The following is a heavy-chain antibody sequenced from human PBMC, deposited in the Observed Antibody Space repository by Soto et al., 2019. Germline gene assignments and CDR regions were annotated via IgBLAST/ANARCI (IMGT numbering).Heavy chain of an antibody. CDR3: ARGLTSGDY. CDR2: INPNGGST. D-gene: IGHD7-27*01. V-gene: IGHV1-46*01. J-gene: IGHJ4*02. Sequence: QVQLVQSGAEVKNPGASVKLSCKASGYTFTSFYIHWVRQAPGQGLEWMAIINPNGGSTNYAPNLQGRVTLTSDTSTNTVYIELSSLGSEDTAVYYCARGLTSGDYWGQGPLVTVSS. CDR1: GYTFTSFY.